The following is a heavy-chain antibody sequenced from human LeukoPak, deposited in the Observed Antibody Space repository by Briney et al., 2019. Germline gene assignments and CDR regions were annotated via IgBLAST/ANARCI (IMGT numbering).Heavy chain of an antibody. V-gene: IGHV4-34*01. J-gene: IGHJ4*02. CDR1: GGSFSGYY. Sequence: SETLSLTCAVYGGSFSGYYWSWIRQPPGKGQEWIGEINHSGSTNYNPSLKSRVTISVDTSKNQFSLKLSSVTAADTAVYYCARGDGYYDFWSGYYHFDYWGQGTLVTVSS. CDR3: ARGDGYYDFWSGYYHFDY. D-gene: IGHD3-3*01. CDR2: INHSGST.